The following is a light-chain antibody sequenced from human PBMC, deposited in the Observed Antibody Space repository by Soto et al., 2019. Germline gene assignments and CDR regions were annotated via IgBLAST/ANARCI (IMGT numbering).Light chain of an antibody. CDR3: QQYNVWPLT. V-gene: IGKV3-15*01. CDR1: QNVNYN. CDR2: GAS. J-gene: IGKJ4*01. Sequence: EMVMTQSPATLSVSPGERATLSCRASQNVNYNLAWYQQKPGQAPRLLIYGASTRATGIPARFSGSGSGTDFSLTISSLLSEDFAVYYCQQYNVWPLTFGGGTKVEIK.